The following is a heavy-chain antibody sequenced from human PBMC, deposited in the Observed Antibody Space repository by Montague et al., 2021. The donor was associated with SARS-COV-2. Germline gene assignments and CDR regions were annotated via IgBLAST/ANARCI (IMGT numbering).Heavy chain of an antibody. J-gene: IGHJ5*02. D-gene: IGHD1-1*01. V-gene: IGHV4-34*01. Sequence: SETLSLTCAVYGASFSSYHWTWIRQSPGRGLEWIGEVIHSGKRSYNPSLPIRLTISVDTYKKQFSLSLSSVTAAATDVYVCSKGSHTYEKGGLRTGWFDLWGQGTLVTVSS. CDR3: SKGSHTYEKGGLRTGWFDL. CDR1: GASFSSYH. CDR2: VIHSGKR.